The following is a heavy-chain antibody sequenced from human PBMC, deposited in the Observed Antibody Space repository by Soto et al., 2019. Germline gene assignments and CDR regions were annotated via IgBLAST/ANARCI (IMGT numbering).Heavy chain of an antibody. J-gene: IGHJ3*02. CDR2: IYYSGST. Sequence: SETLSLTCTVSVGSISSYYWSWIRQPPGKGLEWIGYIYYSGSTNYNPSLKSRVTISVDTSKNQFSLKLSSVTAADTAVYYCARGYSSSWYDAFDIWGQGTMVTVS. V-gene: IGHV4-59*01. D-gene: IGHD6-13*01. CDR3: ARGYSSSWYDAFDI. CDR1: VGSISSYY.